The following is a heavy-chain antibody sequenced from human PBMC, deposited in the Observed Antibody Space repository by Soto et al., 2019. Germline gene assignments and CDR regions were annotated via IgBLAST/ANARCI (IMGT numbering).Heavy chain of an antibody. CDR3: ARPLWRDDYNWGYFDL. V-gene: IGHV3-30-3*01. Sequence: QVQLVESGGGVVQPGRSLRLSCAASGFTFSSYAMHWVRQAPGKGLEWVAVISYDGSNKYYADSVKGRFTISRDNSKNXLYLQXNXXXXEVTXVYYCARPLWRDDYNWGYFDLWGRGTLVTVSS. CDR1: GFTFSSYA. D-gene: IGHD4-4*01. J-gene: IGHJ2*01. CDR2: ISYDGSNK.